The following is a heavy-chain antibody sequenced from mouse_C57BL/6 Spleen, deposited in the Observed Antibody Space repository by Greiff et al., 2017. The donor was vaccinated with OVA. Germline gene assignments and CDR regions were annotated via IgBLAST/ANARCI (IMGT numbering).Heavy chain of an antibody. D-gene: IGHD2-4*01. Sequence: QVQLKESGPGLVQPSQSLSITCTVSGFSLTSYGVHWVRQSPGKGLEWLGVIWSGGSTDYNAAFISRLSISKDNSKSQVFFKMNSLQADDTAIYYCASSYDYDGDWYFDVWGTGTTVTVSS. V-gene: IGHV2-2*01. CDR1: GFSLTSYG. J-gene: IGHJ1*03. CDR2: IWSGGST. CDR3: ASSYDYDGDWYFDV.